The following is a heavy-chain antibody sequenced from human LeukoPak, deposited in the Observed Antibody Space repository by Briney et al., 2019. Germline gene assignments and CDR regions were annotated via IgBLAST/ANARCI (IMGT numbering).Heavy chain of an antibody. CDR1: GYTFTSYG. Sequence: GASVKVSCKASGYTFTSYGISWVRQAPGQGLEWMGWISAYNGNTNYAQKLQGRVTMTTDTSTSTAYMELRSLRSDDTAVYYCARDLRGLLWFGELLSWFDPWGQGTLVTVSS. V-gene: IGHV1-18*01. J-gene: IGHJ5*02. CDR2: ISAYNGNT. D-gene: IGHD3-10*01. CDR3: ARDLRGLLWFGELLSWFDP.